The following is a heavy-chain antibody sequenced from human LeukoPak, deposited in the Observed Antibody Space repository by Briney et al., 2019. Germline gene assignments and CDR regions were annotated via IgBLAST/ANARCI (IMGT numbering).Heavy chain of an antibody. CDR3: ARHGTISSESYFDY. CDR2: IHDSGRT. J-gene: IGHJ4*02. D-gene: IGHD1-14*01. CDR1: GGSVSSYY. Sequence: SGTLSLTCSVSGGSVSSYYWSWIRQSPGKGLEWIGYIHDSGRTNYNPSLKSRVTGFVDTSKNQVSLRLSSVTAADTAVYYCARHGTISSESYFDYWGQGALVTVSS. V-gene: IGHV4-59*08.